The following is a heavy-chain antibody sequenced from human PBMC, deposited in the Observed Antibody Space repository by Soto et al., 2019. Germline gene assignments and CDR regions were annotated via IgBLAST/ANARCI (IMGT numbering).Heavy chain of an antibody. D-gene: IGHD6-13*01. CDR3: AKWGGVSIAAAGTGYYGMDV. J-gene: IGHJ6*02. CDR1: GFTFDDYA. V-gene: IGHV3-9*01. CDR2: ISWNSGSI. Sequence: GGSLRLSCAASGFTFDDYAMHWVRQAPGKGLEWVSGISWNSGSIGYADSVKGRFTISRDNAKNSLYLQMNSLRAEDTALYYCAKWGGVSIAAAGTGYYGMDVWGQGTTVTVSS.